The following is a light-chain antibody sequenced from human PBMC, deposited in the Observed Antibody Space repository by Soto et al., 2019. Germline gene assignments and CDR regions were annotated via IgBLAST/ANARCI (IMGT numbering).Light chain of an antibody. CDR1: QGIRHD. V-gene: IGKV1-6*01. CDR3: LQDYTYPRT. Sequence: LSVSVGDRVTITCRASQGIRHDLGWYQQKPGKAPELLIYAASILQSGVPSGFSGSGSGTDFTLTITSLQPEDFAIYYCLQDYTYPRTFGGGTKVDIK. CDR2: AAS. J-gene: IGKJ4*01.